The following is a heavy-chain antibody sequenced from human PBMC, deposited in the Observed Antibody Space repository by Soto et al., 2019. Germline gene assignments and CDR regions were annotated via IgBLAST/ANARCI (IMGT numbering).Heavy chain of an antibody. CDR3: ARARSGDYIAG. D-gene: IGHD4-17*01. CDR1: GGSISSGDYY. V-gene: IGHV4-30-4*01. CDR2: VSYSGQT. Sequence: QVQLQESGPGLVKPSQPLSLTCTVSGGSISSGDYYWSWIRQPPGKGLEWIGSVSYSGQTDYSPSHNHRIALFVDTAMNQFSLRMNSVTDADTAVYYCARARSGDYIAGWGQGTLVTVSS. J-gene: IGHJ4*01.